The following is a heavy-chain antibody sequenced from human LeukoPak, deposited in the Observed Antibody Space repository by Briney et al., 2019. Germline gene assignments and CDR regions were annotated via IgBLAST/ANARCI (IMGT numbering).Heavy chain of an antibody. CDR1: GYTFTSYY. V-gene: IGHV1-46*01. CDR2: INPRGDYT. J-gene: IGHJ3*02. D-gene: IGHD2-21*02. Sequence: ASVKVSCKPFGYTFTSYYIHWVRQAPGQGLEWMGIINPRGDYTTYAQNFQGRVTMTRDTSTSTIYMELSSLRSEDTAVYYCARSGYLVVTAYDAFDIWGQGTMVTVSS. CDR3: ARSGYLVVTAYDAFDI.